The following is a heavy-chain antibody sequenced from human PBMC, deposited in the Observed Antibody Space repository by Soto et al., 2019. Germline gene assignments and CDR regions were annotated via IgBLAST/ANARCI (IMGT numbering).Heavy chain of an antibody. CDR3: ARGGHVVVVTAALDY. CDR1: GYTFTSFD. V-gene: IGHV1-8*01. CDR2: MNPNSGNT. J-gene: IGHJ4*02. Sequence: GASVKVSCKTSGYTFTSFDINWVRQATGQGLEWMGWMNPNSGNTGYAQKFLGRVTMTRDTSTSTLYMELTSLTSDDTAIYYCARGGHVVVVTAALDYWGQGTLVTVSS. D-gene: IGHD2-21*02.